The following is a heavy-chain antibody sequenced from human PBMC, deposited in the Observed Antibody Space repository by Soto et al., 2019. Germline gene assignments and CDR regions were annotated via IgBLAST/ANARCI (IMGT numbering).Heavy chain of an antibody. J-gene: IGHJ4*02. Sequence: QITLKESGPTLVKPTQTLTLTCTFSGFSLSTSGVGVGWIRQPPGKALEWLALIYWDDDKRYSPSLKSRPTTAKATSKNPVVLTMTNMDPVDTATYYCAHRRPQLGPYYYFDYWGQGTLVTVSS. CDR2: IYWDDDK. D-gene: IGHD6-13*01. V-gene: IGHV2-5*02. CDR3: AHRRPQLGPYYYFDY. CDR1: GFSLSTSGVG.